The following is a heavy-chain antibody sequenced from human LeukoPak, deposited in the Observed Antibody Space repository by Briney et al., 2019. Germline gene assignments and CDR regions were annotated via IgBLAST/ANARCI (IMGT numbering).Heavy chain of an antibody. CDR1: GGSFSGYY. V-gene: IGHV4-34*01. D-gene: IGHD3-10*01. CDR3: ARLRAGAGDY. CDR2: IYYSGST. J-gene: IGHJ4*02. Sequence: PSETLSLTCAVYGGSFSGYYWGWIRQPPGKGLEWIATIYYSGSTYYNPSLKSRVTVSIDTSKNQFSLKLSSVTDADTAVYYCARLRAGAGDYWGQGTLVTVSS.